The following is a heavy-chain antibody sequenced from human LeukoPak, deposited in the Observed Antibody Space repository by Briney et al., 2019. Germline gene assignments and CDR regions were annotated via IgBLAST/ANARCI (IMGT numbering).Heavy chain of an antibody. J-gene: IGHJ6*02. Sequence: PGGSLRPSSAASGFTFSNAWMSWGRQAPGKGLEWVGRIKSKTDGGTTDYAAPVKGRFTISRDDSKNSLYLQMNSLTPEGTAVYYCTTFMSTFGGVQNDYYYYGMDVWGQGTTVTVSS. CDR3: TTFMSTFGGVQNDYYYYGMDV. V-gene: IGHV3-15*01. CDR1: GFTFSNAW. D-gene: IGHD3-16*01. CDR2: IKSKTDGGTT.